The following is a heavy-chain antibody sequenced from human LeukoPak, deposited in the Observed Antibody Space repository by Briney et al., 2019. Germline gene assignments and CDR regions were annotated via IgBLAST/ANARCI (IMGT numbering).Heavy chain of an antibody. CDR2: IYNSGST. CDR3: ARRMRITMIVVVILGNAFDI. J-gene: IGHJ3*02. V-gene: IGHV4-59*12. D-gene: IGHD3-22*01. Sequence: SETLSLTCTVSGGSISSYYWSWIRQPPGKGLEWIGCIYNSGSTNYNPSLKSRVTISVDTSKNQFSLKLSSVTAADTAVYYCARRMRITMIVVVILGNAFDIWGQGTMVTVSS. CDR1: GGSISSYY.